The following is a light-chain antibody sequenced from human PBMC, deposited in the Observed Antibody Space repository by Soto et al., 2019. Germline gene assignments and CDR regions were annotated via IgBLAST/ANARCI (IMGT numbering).Light chain of an antibody. Sequence: DIQMTQSPSTLSASVGDRVTITCRASRDIKNYLAWFQQKPGKGPKSIIYASATLQRGVPAKFSGSGSGTDFTIAVNCLQPEDFATYYSQQYFDYPWTFGQGTKVDIK. V-gene: IGKV1-16*02. CDR1: RDIKNY. J-gene: IGKJ1*01. CDR3: QQYFDYPWT. CDR2: ASA.